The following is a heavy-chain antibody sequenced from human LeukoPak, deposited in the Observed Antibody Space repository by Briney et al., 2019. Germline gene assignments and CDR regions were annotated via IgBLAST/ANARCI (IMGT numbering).Heavy chain of an antibody. CDR1: GLTISSYS. V-gene: IGHV3-48*01. J-gene: IGHJ4*02. CDR3: TRHNYYEDGFGY. D-gene: IGHD3-22*01. CDR2: ISSSSSTI. Sequence: GGSLRLSCAASGLTISSYSMNWVRQAPGKGLQWVSYISSSSSTIYYADSVKGRFTISRDNAKNSLYLQMNSLRAEDTAVYYCTRHNYYEDGFGYWGQGTLVTVSS.